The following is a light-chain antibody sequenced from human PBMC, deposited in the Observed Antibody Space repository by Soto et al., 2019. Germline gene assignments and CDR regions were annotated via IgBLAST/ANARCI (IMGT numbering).Light chain of an antibody. CDR3: AAWDNSLSGQWV. V-gene: IGLV1-47*01. Sequence: QSVLTQPPSASGTPGQRVTISCSGSSSNIGSNYVYWYQHLPGTAPKLLIYRNNQRPSGVPDRFSGSKSGTSASLAISGLRSEDEADYYCAAWDNSLSGQWVFGGGTKVTVL. CDR1: SSNIGSNY. CDR2: RNN. J-gene: IGLJ3*02.